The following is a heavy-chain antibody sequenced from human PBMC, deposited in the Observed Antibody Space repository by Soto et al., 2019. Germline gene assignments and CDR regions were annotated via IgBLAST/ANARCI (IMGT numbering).Heavy chain of an antibody. J-gene: IGHJ5*02. CDR1: GFTFSSYG. Sequence: SGGSLRLSCAASGFTFSSYGMHWVRQAPGKGLEWVAVISYDGSNKYYADSVKGRFTISRDNSKNTLYLQMNSLRAEDTAVYYCAKDSDIVVVVAALEFDPWGQGTLVTVSS. D-gene: IGHD2-15*01. CDR3: AKDSDIVVVVAALEFDP. CDR2: ISYDGSNK. V-gene: IGHV3-30*18.